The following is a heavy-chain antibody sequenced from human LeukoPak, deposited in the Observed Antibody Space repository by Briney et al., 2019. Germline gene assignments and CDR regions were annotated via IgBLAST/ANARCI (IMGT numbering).Heavy chain of an antibody. CDR1: GDSISSGGYY. D-gene: IGHD3-22*01. CDR2: IYYSGNT. J-gene: IGHJ4*02. Sequence: PSETLSLTCTVSGDSISSGGYYWSWIRQRPGEGLEWIGYIYYSGNTYYTPSLKSRVTISLDTSKNQFSLKLSFVTAADTAVYYCAKYDYYDSSGYFYAGDRGQGTLVTVSS. V-gene: IGHV4-31*03. CDR3: AKYDYYDSSGYFYAGD.